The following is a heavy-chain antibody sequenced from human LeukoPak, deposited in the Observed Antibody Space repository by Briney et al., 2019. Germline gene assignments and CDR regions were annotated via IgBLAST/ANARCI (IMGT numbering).Heavy chain of an antibody. CDR1: GFTFSSYA. Sequence: GGSLRLSCAASGFTFSSYAMSWVRQAPGKGLEWVSAISGSDGSTYYADSVKGRFTISRDNSKNTLYLQMNSLRAEDTAVYYCAKGDSPGIAAAEDYWGQGTLVTVSS. D-gene: IGHD6-13*01. V-gene: IGHV3-23*01. CDR3: AKGDSPGIAAAEDY. CDR2: ISGSDGST. J-gene: IGHJ4*02.